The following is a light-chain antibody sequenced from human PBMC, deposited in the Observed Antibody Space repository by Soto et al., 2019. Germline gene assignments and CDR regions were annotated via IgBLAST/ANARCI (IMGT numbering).Light chain of an antibody. CDR2: GAS. CDR1: HSISTN. CDR3: QQYKSWPT. V-gene: IGKV3-15*01. J-gene: IGKJ4*01. Sequence: EIIMTQSPATLSVSPGEGATLSCRTSHSISTNLAWYQHKRGQSPRLLVYGASTRATGVPARFSGSGSGAEFTLSISSLQAEDFAGYYWQQYKSWPTFGGGTKVEIK.